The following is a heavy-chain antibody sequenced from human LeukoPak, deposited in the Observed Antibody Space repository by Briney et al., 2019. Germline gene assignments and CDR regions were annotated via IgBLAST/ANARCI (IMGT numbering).Heavy chain of an antibody. J-gene: IGHJ4*02. D-gene: IGHD2-8*01. CDR2: ISASGIHI. CDR1: GFTFSNYD. CDR3: VRMVSGDS. V-gene: IGHV3-23*01. Sequence: GGSLRLSCAVSGFTFSNYDMNWVRQAPGKGPEWVTTISASGIHIYYADSAKGRFTVSRDNSRNTLELQMNSLRGEDTAVYYCVRMVSGDSWGQGTLVTVTS.